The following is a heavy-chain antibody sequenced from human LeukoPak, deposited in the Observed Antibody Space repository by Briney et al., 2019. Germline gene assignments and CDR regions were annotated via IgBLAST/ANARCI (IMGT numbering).Heavy chain of an antibody. J-gene: IGHJ4*02. D-gene: IGHD3-9*01. Sequence: SVTLSFTCSVSGGSISSYYWGWIRQPPGKGLVWLGYIYYSGSTNYNPSLKSLVIISVDTSKNQFSLKLSSVTAADTAVYYCARHSDPYYDILTGYYSGLSVGDWGQGTLVTVSS. CDR1: GGSISSYY. V-gene: IGHV4-59*08. CDR3: ARHSDPYYDILTGYYSGLSVGD. CDR2: IYYSGST.